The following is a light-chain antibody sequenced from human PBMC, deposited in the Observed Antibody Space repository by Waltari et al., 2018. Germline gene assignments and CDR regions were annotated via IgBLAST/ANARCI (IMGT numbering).Light chain of an antibody. J-gene: IGKJ2*03. CDR3: QASYTTPYS. V-gene: IGKV1-39*01. CDR2: AAS. CDR1: KNLRSY. Sequence: LQMTQSPSSLSASVGHGVTISCRASKNLRSYLSWYQQKPGIAPKLVIYAASTLQSGVPSRFSGSGSGTNFTLTITSLQAEDFATYFCQASYTTPYSFGQGTKVEIK.